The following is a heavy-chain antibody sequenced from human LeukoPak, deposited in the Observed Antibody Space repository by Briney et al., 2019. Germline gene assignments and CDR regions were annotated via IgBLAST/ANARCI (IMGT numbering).Heavy chain of an antibody. CDR1: GYTFTGYY. CDR3: ARDGAGVGYWYFDL. Sequence: ASVKVSCKASGYTFTGYYMHWVRQAPGQGLEWIGWINPNSGGTNYAQRFQGRVTMTRDTSISTAYMELSKLRSDDTAVYYCARDGAGVGYWYFDLWGRGTLVTVSS. J-gene: IGHJ2*01. V-gene: IGHV1-2*02. D-gene: IGHD1-26*01. CDR2: INPNSGGT.